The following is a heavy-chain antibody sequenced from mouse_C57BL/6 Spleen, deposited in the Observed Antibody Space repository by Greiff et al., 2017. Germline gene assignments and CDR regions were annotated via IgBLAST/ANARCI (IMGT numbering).Heavy chain of an antibody. D-gene: IGHD1-1*01. CDR1: GFTFSDYG. V-gene: IGHV5-17*01. Sequence: EVKLQESGGGLVKPGGSLKLSCAASGFTFSDYGMHWVRQAPEKGLEWVAYISSGSSTIYYADTVKGRFTISRDTAKNTLFLQMTSLRSDDTAMYYCARRNYYGSSYWYFDVWGTGTTVTVSS. CDR2: ISSGSSTI. J-gene: IGHJ1*03. CDR3: ARRNYYGSSYWYFDV.